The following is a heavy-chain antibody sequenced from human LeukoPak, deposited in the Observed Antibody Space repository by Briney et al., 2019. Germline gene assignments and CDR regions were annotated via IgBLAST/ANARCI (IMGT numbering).Heavy chain of an antibody. J-gene: IGHJ4*02. D-gene: IGHD3-3*01. V-gene: IGHV1-46*01. Sequence: ASVKVSCKASGYTFTSYYMHWVRQAPGQGLEWMGTINPSGGSTSYAQKFQGRVTMTRDTSTSTVYMELSSLRSEDTAVYYCATYYDFNGFDYWGQGTLVTVSS. CDR3: ATYYDFNGFDY. CDR1: GYTFTSYY. CDR2: INPSGGST.